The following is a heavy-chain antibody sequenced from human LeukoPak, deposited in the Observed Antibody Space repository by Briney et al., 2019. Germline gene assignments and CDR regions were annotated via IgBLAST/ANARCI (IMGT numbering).Heavy chain of an antibody. CDR3: TTVSVVVPAAMDY. Sequence: GGSLRLSCAASGFTFSNAWTSWVRQAPGKGLEWVGRIKSKTDGGTTDYAAPVKGRFTISRDDSKNTLYLQMNGLKTEDTAVYYCTTVSVVVPAAMDYWGQGTLVTVSS. J-gene: IGHJ4*02. D-gene: IGHD2-2*01. V-gene: IGHV3-15*01. CDR1: GFTFSNAW. CDR2: IKSKTDGGTT.